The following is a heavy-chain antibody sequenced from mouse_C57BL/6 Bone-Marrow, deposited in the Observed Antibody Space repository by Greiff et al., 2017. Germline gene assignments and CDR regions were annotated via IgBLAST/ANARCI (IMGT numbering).Heavy chain of an antibody. D-gene: IGHD1-1*01. CDR1: GFTFSDYG. V-gene: IGHV5-15*01. J-gene: IGHJ1*03. CDR2: ISNLAYSI. Sequence: EVQGVESGGGLVQPGGSLKLSCAASGFTFSDYGMAWVRQAPRKGPEWVAFISNLAYSIYYADTVTGRFTISRENAKNTLYLEMSSLRSEDTAMYYCARRGLRFYWYFDVWGTGTTVTVSS. CDR3: ARRGLRFYWYFDV.